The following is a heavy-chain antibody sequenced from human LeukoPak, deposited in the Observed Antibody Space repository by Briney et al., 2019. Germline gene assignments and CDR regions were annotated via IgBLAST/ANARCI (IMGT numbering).Heavy chain of an antibody. CDR3: ARGKSEWCMPTNSLCYYYYMDV. D-gene: IGHD2-8*01. Sequence: SVKVSCKASGGTFSSYAISWVRQAPGQGLEWMGGIIPIFGTANYAQKFQGRVTITADKSTSTAYMELSSLRSEDTAVYYCARGKSEWCMPTNSLCYYYYMDVWGKGTTVTVSS. V-gene: IGHV1-69*06. CDR1: GGTFSSYA. CDR2: IIPIFGTA. J-gene: IGHJ6*03.